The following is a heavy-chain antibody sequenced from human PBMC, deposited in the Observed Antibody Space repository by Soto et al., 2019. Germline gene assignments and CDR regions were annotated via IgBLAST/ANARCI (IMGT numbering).Heavy chain of an antibody. D-gene: IGHD5-18*01. CDR3: ARHGYNYGGGYFDY. J-gene: IGHJ4*02. Sequence: EVPLVQTGGGLVQPGGSLRLSCTAPGVTVSSNYMSWVRQARGKGLEWVSVIYSGGSTYYADSVKGRFSIARDNTKNTVYLQMNSLRAEATAVYYCARHGYNYGGGYFDYWGQGTLVTVSS. V-gene: IGHV3-66*04. CDR2: IYSGGST. CDR1: GVTVSSNY.